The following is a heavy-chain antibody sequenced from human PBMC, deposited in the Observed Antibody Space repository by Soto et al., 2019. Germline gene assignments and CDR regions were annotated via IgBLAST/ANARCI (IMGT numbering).Heavy chain of an antibody. CDR2: IYYSGST. CDR1: GGSVSSGSYY. CDR3: ARDQTIGDYYNWFDP. J-gene: IGHJ5*02. Sequence: SETLSLTCTVSGGSVSSGSYYWSWIRQPPGKGLEWIGYIYYSGSTNYNPSLKSRVTISVDTSKNQFSLKLSSVTAADTAVYYCARDQTIGDYYNWFDPWGQGTLVTVSS. V-gene: IGHV4-61*01. D-gene: IGHD4-17*01.